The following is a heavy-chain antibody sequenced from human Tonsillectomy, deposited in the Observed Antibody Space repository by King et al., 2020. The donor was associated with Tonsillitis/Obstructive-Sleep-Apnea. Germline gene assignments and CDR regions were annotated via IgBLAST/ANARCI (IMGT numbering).Heavy chain of an antibody. V-gene: IGHV3-30*04. CDR1: GFTFSSFP. CDR2: ISYDGTNK. J-gene: IGHJ4*02. D-gene: IGHD2-15*01. Sequence: VQLVESGGGVVQPGRSLRHSCAASGFTFSSFPMHWVRQAPGKGLEWVAVISYDGTNKYYADSVKGRFTISRDNSKNTLYLQMNSLRPEDTAVYYCARDQGCSGGTCASSSFDYWGQGTLVTVSS. CDR3: ARDQGCSGGTCASSSFDY.